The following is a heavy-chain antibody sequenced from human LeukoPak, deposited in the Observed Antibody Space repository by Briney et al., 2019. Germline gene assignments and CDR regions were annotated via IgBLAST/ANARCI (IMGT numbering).Heavy chain of an antibody. Sequence: GASVKVSCKASGYTFTTYDIPWVRQATGQGLEWMGWMNPNSGDTAYAQKFQGRVAMTRDTSISTAYMELSSLRSEDTAVYYCARGLGDYYDTSDFYYAVAAHWGQGTLVTVSS. CDR1: GYTFTTYD. V-gene: IGHV1-8*01. J-gene: IGHJ4*02. CDR2: MNPNSGDT. CDR3: ARGLGDYYDTSDFYYAVAAH. D-gene: IGHD3-22*01.